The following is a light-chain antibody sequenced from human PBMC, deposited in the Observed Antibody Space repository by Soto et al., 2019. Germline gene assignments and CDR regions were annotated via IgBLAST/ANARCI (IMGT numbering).Light chain of an antibody. CDR2: AAS. J-gene: IGKJ1*01. V-gene: IGKV1-39*01. Sequence: DIQITQSPSSLSAPVGDRVSITCRASQSISSYLNWYQQRPGKAPHLLIYAASSLQSGVPSRFSGSGSGTDFTLTISSLQPEDFASYYCQQSYTTPWTFGQGTKVDI. CDR1: QSISSY. CDR3: QQSYTTPWT.